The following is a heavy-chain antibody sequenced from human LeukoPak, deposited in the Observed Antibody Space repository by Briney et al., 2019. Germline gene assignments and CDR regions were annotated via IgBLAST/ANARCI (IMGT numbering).Heavy chain of an antibody. D-gene: IGHD2-2*01. CDR3: ARDSGSTSWRMDN. V-gene: IGHV3-53*01. J-gene: IGHJ4*02. CDR2: IYSGGTT. CDR1: GFTVSSSY. Sequence: GGSLRLSCAASGFTVSSSYMSWVRQAPGKGLEWVSVIYSGGTTYYADSVKGRFTISRDNSKNTLYLQMNSLRAEDTAVYYCARDSGSTSWRMDNWGQGTLVAVSS.